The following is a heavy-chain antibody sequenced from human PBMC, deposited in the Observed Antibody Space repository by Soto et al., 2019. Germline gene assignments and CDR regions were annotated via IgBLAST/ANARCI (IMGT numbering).Heavy chain of an antibody. Sequence: SVKVSCKASGGTFSSYAISWVRQAPGQGLEWMGGIIPIFGTANYAQKFQGRVTITADESTSTAYMELSSLRSEDTAVYYCARVLKYFYWLGYYYYYGMDVLGQGTTVTVSS. CDR3: ARVLKYFYWLGYYYYYGMDV. CDR2: IIPIFGTA. CDR1: GGTFSSYA. V-gene: IGHV1-69*13. D-gene: IGHD3-9*01. J-gene: IGHJ6*02.